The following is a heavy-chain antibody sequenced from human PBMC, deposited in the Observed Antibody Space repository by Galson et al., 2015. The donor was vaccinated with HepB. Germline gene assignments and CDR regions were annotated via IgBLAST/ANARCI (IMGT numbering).Heavy chain of an antibody. Sequence: SVKVSCKVSGYTLTELSMHWVRQAPGKGLEWMGGFDPEDGETIYAQKFQGRVTMTEDTSTDTAYMELSSLRSEDTAVYYCATGQLTWFGEDLPPLITDYFDYWGQGTLVTVSS. CDR3: ATGQLTWFGEDLPPLITDYFDY. CDR2: FDPEDGET. CDR1: GYTLTELS. D-gene: IGHD3-10*01. V-gene: IGHV1-24*01. J-gene: IGHJ4*02.